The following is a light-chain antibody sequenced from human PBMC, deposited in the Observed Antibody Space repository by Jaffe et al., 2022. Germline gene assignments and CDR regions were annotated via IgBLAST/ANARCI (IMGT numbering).Light chain of an antibody. CDR1: HYVNNY. CDR2: DAS. CDR3: QQYNTVPPT. Sequence: DIQMTQSPSSLSASVGDRVTITCQASHYVNNYLNWYQQKPGKAPKLLIYDASNLETGVPSRYSGSGSGTHFTLTIIGLQPEDIATYYCQQYNTVPPTFGGGTKVEIK. J-gene: IGKJ4*01. V-gene: IGKV1-33*01.